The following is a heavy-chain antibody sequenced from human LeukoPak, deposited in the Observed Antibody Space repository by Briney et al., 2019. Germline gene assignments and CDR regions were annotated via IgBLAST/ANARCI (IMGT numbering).Heavy chain of an antibody. CDR2: IYYSGST. D-gene: IGHD2-15*01. Sequence: SETLSLTCTVSGGSIRSANYHWGWIRQPPGKGLEWIGNIYYSGSTYYNPSLKSRVTMSVDTSNNHFSLNLYSVTAPETAVYYCARLSGPLGFCSGGTCYSDWYFDLWGRGTLVTVTS. CDR3: ARLSGPLGFCSGGTCYSDWYFDL. V-gene: IGHV4-39*02. CDR1: GGSIRSANYH. J-gene: IGHJ2*01.